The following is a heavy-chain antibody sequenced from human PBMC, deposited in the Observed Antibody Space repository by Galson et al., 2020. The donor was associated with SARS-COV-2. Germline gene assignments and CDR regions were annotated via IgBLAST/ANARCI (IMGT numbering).Heavy chain of an antibody. CDR3: ATCPVRGVIGYNWFDP. CDR2: FDPEDGET. Sequence: ASVTVSCKVSGYTLTELSMHWVRQAPGKGLEWMGGFDPEDGETIYAQKFQGRVTMTEDTSTDTAYMELSSLRSEDTAVYYCATCPVRGVIGYNWFDPGGQGTLVIVSS. D-gene: IGHD3-10*01. CDR1: GYTLTELS. J-gene: IGHJ5*02. V-gene: IGHV1-24*01.